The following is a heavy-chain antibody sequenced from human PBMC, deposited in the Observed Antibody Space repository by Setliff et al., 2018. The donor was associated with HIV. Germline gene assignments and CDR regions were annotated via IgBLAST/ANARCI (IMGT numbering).Heavy chain of an antibody. CDR3: ARHSPVTTEDYMDV. CDR1: GGSISNYY. D-gene: IGHD4-17*01. CDR2: IYHSGAT. Sequence: PSETLSLTCTVSGGSISNYYWSWIRQPPGKGLEWVGSIYHSGATYFTPSLKSRVTLSVDTSKNQFFLRLTSVSAADTGLYFCARHSPVTTEDYMDVWGKGTTVTVSS. J-gene: IGHJ6*03. V-gene: IGHV4-59*08.